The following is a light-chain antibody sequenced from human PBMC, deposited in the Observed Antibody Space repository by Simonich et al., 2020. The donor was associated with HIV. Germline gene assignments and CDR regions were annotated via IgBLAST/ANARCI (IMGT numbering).Light chain of an antibody. J-gene: IGKJ1*01. CDR2: VGS. CDR1: QSLLNRNGYNS. Sequence: DIVMTQSPLSLPVTPVEPASIPCRSSQSLLNRNGYNSLDGYLQKPGQSPKLLIYVGSNRASGVPDRFSGSGSGTDFTLKISRVEAEDVGVYYCMQALQTPRTFGQGTKVEIK. CDR3: MQALQTPRT. V-gene: IGKV2-28*01.